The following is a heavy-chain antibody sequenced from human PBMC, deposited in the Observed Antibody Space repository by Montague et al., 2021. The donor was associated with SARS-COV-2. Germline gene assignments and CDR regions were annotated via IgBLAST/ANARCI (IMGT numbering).Heavy chain of an antibody. CDR2: ISGSGGST. CDR1: GFTFSYYV. Sequence: SLRLSCAASGFTFSYYVMSWVRQAPGKGLEWVSAISGSGGSTYYADSVKGRFTISRDNSENTLYLQMNNLRAEDTAVYYCANRGIAAAGSYRYYFDYWGQGTLVIVSS. J-gene: IGHJ4*02. CDR3: ANRGIAAAGSYRYYFDY. V-gene: IGHV3-23*01. D-gene: IGHD6-13*01.